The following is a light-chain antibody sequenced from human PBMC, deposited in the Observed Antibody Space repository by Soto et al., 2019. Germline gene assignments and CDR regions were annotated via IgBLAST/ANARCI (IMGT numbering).Light chain of an antibody. V-gene: IGLV2-14*01. J-gene: IGLJ2*01. CDR1: SSDVGGYKY. Sequence: QSALTQPASGSGSPGQSIAISCTGTSSDVGGYKYVSWYQQHPGKAPKLMIYEVSNRPSGVSDRFSGSKSGNTASLTISGLQAEDEADYYCSSYTSTNTLVFGGGTKLTVL. CDR2: EVS. CDR3: SSYTSTNTLV.